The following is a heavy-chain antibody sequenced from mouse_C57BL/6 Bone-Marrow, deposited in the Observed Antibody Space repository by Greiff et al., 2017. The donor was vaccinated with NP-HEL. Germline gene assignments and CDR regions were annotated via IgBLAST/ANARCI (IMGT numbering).Heavy chain of an antibody. CDR1: GFTFSSYA. CDR3: TRDRSGQLRLPYFAY. V-gene: IGHV5-9-1*02. CDR2: ISSGGDYI. Sequence: EVQGVESGEGLVKPGGSLKLSCAASGFTFSSYAMSWVRQTPEKRLEWVAYISSGGDYIYYADTVKGRFTISRDNARNTLYLQMSSLKSEDTAMYYCTRDRSGQLRLPYFAYWGQGTLVTVSA. J-gene: IGHJ3*01. D-gene: IGHD3-2*02.